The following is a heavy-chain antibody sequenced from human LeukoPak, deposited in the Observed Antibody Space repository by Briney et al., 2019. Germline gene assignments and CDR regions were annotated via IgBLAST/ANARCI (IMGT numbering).Heavy chain of an antibody. V-gene: IGHV3-23*01. CDR2: ISGSGGST. Sequence: GGSLRLSCAASGFTFSSYVMSWVRLAPGKGLEWVSGISGSGGSTYYADSVKGRFTISRDNSKNTLYLQMNSLRAEDTAIYYCAKHKIYYDAWGQGTLVTVSS. CDR1: GFTFSSYV. D-gene: IGHD3-22*01. J-gene: IGHJ5*02. CDR3: AKHKIYYDA.